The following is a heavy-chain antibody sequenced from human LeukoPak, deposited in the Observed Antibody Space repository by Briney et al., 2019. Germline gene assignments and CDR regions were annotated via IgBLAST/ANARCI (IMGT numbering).Heavy chain of an antibody. J-gene: IGHJ4*02. CDR1: GGTFSSYA. Sequence: SVKVSCKASGGTFSSYAISWVRQAPGQGLEWMGGIIPIFGTANYAQKFQGRVTITTDESTSTAYMELSSLRPEDTAVYYCARRGTPYYYDSSGYYYWGQGTLVTVSS. CDR3: ARRGTPYYYDSSGYYY. V-gene: IGHV1-69*05. CDR2: IIPIFGTA. D-gene: IGHD3-22*01.